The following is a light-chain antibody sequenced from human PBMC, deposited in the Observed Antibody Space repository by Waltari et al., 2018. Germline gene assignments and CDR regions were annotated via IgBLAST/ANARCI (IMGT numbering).Light chain of an antibody. V-gene: IGKV3-20*01. CDR1: QSVSRH. CDR2: AAS. Sequence: EIVLTHSRHTLSVAPGERATLSCRASQSVSRHLAWYQQKPGQAPSLLIYAASTRATGIPDRFSGSGYGTDFSLTISRLEPEDFAVYYCQHYVRLPATFGQGTKVEIK. J-gene: IGKJ1*01. CDR3: QHYVRLPAT.